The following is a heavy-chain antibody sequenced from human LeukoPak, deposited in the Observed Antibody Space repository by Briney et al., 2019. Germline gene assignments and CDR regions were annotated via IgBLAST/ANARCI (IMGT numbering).Heavy chain of an antibody. CDR2: INAYKGNT. J-gene: IGHJ6*03. CDR3: ARAAGYYYYYYMDV. V-gene: IGHV1-18*01. CDR1: GYTFISYG. Sequence: ASVKVSCKASGYTFISYGISWVRQAPGQGLEWMGWINAYKGNTNYAQKLQGRVTMTTDTSTSTAYMELRSPRSDGTAVYYCARAAGYYYYYYMDVWGKGTTVTVSS.